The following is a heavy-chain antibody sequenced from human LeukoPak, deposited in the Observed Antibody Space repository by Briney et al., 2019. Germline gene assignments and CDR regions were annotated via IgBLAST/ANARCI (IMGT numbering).Heavy chain of an antibody. D-gene: IGHD2-15*01. CDR3: AAGICSGGTCYPYYYYMDV. J-gene: IGHJ6*03. Sequence: SETLSLTCTVSDASLSGHYWSWIPQPPRQSLGWIGYIYHTGSTNYNPSLHRRATVSLGAPRNQFSLTLTSVTAADAAVYYCAAGICSGGTCYPYYYYMDVWGKGTTVTVSS. CDR1: DASLSGHY. CDR2: IYHTGST. V-gene: IGHV4-59*11.